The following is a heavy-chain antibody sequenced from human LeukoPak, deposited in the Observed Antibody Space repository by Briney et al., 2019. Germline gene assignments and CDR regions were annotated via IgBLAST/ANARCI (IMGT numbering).Heavy chain of an antibody. Sequence: PSETLSLTCAVSGYSISSGYYWGWIRQPPGKGLEWIGSIYHSGSTYYNPSLKSRVTISVDTSKNQFSLKLSSVTAADTAVYYCARGYSSSWTTYYYYYXDVXGKGXXVTV. CDR3: ARGYSSSWTTYYYYYXDV. CDR1: GYSISSGYY. CDR2: IYHSGST. D-gene: IGHD6-13*01. J-gene: IGHJ6*03. V-gene: IGHV4-38-2*01.